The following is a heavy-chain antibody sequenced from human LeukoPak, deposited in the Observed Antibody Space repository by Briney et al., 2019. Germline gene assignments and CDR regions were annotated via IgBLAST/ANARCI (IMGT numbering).Heavy chain of an antibody. V-gene: IGHV4-39*07. CDR1: GGSISSSSYY. CDR2: IYYSGST. D-gene: IGHD3-9*01. J-gene: IGHJ4*02. CDR3: ARVWMRGDILTGYPPSYYFDY. Sequence: PSETLSLTCTVSGGSISSSSYYWGWIRQPPGKGLEWIGSIYYSGSTNYNPSLKSRVTISVDTSKNQFSLKLSSVTAADTAVYYCARVWMRGDILTGYPPSYYFDYWGQGTLVTVSS.